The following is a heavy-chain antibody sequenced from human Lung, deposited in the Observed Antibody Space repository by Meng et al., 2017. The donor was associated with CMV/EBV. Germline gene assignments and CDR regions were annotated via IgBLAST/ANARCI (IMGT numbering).Heavy chain of an antibody. CDR1: GGSTSISTW. CDR3: ARDPYATGWAG. Sequence: QLRGSGPVRGKPSGTLSLTCAVSGGSTSISTWWSWVRQPPGKGLEWIGEIYHSGGTNYNPSLRGRVTISLDKSKNQFSLTLRSVTAADTAVYYCARDPYATGWAGWGQGTLVTVSS. J-gene: IGHJ4*02. D-gene: IGHD6-19*01. CDR2: IYHSGGT. V-gene: IGHV4-4*02.